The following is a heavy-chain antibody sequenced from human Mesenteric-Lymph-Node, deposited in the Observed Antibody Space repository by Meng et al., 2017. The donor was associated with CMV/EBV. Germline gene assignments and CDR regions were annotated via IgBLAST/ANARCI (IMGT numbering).Heavy chain of an antibody. V-gene: IGHV5-51*01. CDR3: ARHLYSGYDLSYYYGMDV. D-gene: IGHD5-12*01. CDR1: GYSFTSYW. J-gene: IGHJ6*02. CDR2: IYPGASDT. Sequence: KVSCKGFGYSFTSYWIGWVRQMPGKGPEWMAIIYPGASDTRYSPSFQGQVTISADKSINTAYLQWTSLKASDTAKYYCARHLYSGYDLSYYYGMDVWGQGTTVTVSS.